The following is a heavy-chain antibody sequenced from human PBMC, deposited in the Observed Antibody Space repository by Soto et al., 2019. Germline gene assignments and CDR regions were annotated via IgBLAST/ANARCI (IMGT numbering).Heavy chain of an antibody. Sequence: GASVKVSCKASGGTFSSYAISWVRQAPGQGLEWMGGIIPIFGTANYAQKFQGRVTITADESTSTAYMELSSLRSEDTAVYYCAKGAPVAGNYYGMDVWGQGTTVTVSS. CDR2: IIPIFGTA. J-gene: IGHJ6*02. D-gene: IGHD6-19*01. V-gene: IGHV1-69*13. CDR1: GGTFSSYA. CDR3: AKGAPVAGNYYGMDV.